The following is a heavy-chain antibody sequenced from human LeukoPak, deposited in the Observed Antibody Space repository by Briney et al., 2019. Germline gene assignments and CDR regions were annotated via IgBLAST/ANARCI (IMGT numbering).Heavy chain of an antibody. Sequence: SETLSLTCAVYGGSFSGYYWSWIRQPPGKGLEWIGEINHSGSTNYNPSLKSRVTISVDTSKNQFSLKLSSVTAADTAVYYCARSDGGYEEFYYYYGMDVWGQGTTVTVSS. CDR1: GGSFSGYY. D-gene: IGHD5-12*01. CDR3: ARSDGGYEEFYYYYGMDV. CDR2: INHSGST. J-gene: IGHJ6*02. V-gene: IGHV4-34*01.